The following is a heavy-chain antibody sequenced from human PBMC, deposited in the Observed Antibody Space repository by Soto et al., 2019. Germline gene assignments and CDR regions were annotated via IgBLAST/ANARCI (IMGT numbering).Heavy chain of an antibody. CDR1: GGSASSGSYY. V-gene: IGHV4-61*01. D-gene: IGHD3-3*01. Sequence: PSETLSLTCTVSGGSASSGSYYWSWIRQPPGKGLEWIGYIYYSGGTNYNPSLKSRVTISVDTSKNQFSLKLSSVTAADTAVYYCARVYKDFWSGYYTNYYYGMDVWGQGTTVTVSS. CDR2: IYYSGGT. CDR3: ARVYKDFWSGYYTNYYYGMDV. J-gene: IGHJ6*02.